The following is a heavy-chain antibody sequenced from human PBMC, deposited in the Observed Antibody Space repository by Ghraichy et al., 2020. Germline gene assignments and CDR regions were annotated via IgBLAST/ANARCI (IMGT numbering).Heavy chain of an antibody. Sequence: GGSLRLSCAASGFTFSSYAMSWVRQAPGKGLEWVSGISNTGGSTYYADSVKGRFTISRDNSKNTLYVQMNSLRAEDTAVYYCAKDWSSSRHNWFDLWGQGTLVTVSS. D-gene: IGHD6-13*01. V-gene: IGHV3-23*01. CDR3: AKDWSSSRHNWFDL. CDR2: ISNTGGST. J-gene: IGHJ5*02. CDR1: GFTFSSYA.